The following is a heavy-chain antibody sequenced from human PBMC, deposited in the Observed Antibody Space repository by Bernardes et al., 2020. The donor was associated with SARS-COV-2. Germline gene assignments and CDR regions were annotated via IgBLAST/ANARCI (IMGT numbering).Heavy chain of an antibody. CDR1: GYTFTSYG. V-gene: IGHV1-18*04. CDR2: ISAYNGNT. Sequence: ASVKVSCKASGYTFTSYGISWVRQAPGQGLEWMGWISAYNGNTNYAQKLQGRVTMTTDTSTSTAYMELRSLRSDDTAVYYCARDILAAAGRTNFDPWGQGTLVTVSS. CDR3: ARDILAAAGRTNFDP. D-gene: IGHD6-13*01. J-gene: IGHJ5*02.